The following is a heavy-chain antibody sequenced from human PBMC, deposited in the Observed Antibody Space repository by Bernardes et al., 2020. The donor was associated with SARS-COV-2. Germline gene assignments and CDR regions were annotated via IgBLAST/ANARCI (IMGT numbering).Heavy chain of an antibody. CDR2: ISSNGGST. D-gene: IGHD4-17*01. CDR3: MKSLSTVTSPFDY. V-gene: IGHV3-64D*06. CDR1: GFTFSSYT. J-gene: IGHJ4*02. Sequence: GSLRLSCSASGFTFSSYTMHWVRQAPGKGLEYVSAISSNGGSTYYADSVKGRFSISRDNSKNTLYLQMSSLRAEDTAVYYCMKSLSTVTSPFDYWGQGTLVTVSS.